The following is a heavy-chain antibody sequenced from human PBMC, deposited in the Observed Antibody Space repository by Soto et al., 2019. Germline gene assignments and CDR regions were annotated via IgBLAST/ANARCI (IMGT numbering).Heavy chain of an antibody. CDR1: GFTLRTYA. Sequence: QVQVVESGGGVVQPGKSLRLSCAASGFTLRTYAMHWVRQAPGKGLEWVAYMSSDGTKEYYADSVKGRLTISRDNSKNTLYLQMNSLRGEDTAVYYCARDGGVWDYGDHPLDYWGQGTLVTVSS. CDR3: ARDGGVWDYGDHPLDY. J-gene: IGHJ4*02. CDR2: MSSDGTKE. V-gene: IGHV3-30-3*01. D-gene: IGHD4-17*01.